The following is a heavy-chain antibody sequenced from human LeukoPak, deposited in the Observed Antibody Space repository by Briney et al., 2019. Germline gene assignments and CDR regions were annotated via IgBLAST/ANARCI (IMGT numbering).Heavy chain of an antibody. Sequence: SETLSLTCTVSGGSISSSSYYWGWIRQPPGKGLEWIGSIYYSGSTYYNPSLKSRVTISVDTSKNQFSLKLSSVTAADTAVYYCARGSPELVVFDYWGQGTLVTVSS. V-gene: IGHV4-39*07. CDR3: ARGSPELVVFDY. J-gene: IGHJ4*02. D-gene: IGHD2-8*02. CDR2: IYYSGST. CDR1: GGSISSSSYY.